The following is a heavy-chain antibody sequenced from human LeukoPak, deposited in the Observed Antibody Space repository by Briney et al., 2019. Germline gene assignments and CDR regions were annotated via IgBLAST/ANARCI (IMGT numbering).Heavy chain of an antibody. CDR3: AKIPPPKYIAVAGIDY. D-gene: IGHD6-19*01. Sequence: GGSLRLSCAASGFTFSSYAMSWVRQAPGKGLEWVSALTASGETTYYADSVKGRFTISRDNSKNTLFLQVNSLSPEDTAVYYCAKIPPPKYIAVAGIDYWGQGTLVTVSS. V-gene: IGHV3-23*01. CDR1: GFTFSSYA. CDR2: LTASGETT. J-gene: IGHJ4*02.